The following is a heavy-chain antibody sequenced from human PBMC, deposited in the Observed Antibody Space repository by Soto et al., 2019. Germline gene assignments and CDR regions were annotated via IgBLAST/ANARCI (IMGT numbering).Heavy chain of an antibody. D-gene: IGHD6-13*01. J-gene: IGHJ5*02. Sequence: ASVKVSCKASGYTFTSYGISWVRQAPGQGLEWMGWISAYNGNTTYAQKLQGRVTMTTDTSTSTAYMELRSLRSDDTAVYYCARDPYSSSWYGWFDPWGQGTLVTVSS. V-gene: IGHV1-18*01. CDR1: GYTFTSYG. CDR3: ARDPYSSSWYGWFDP. CDR2: ISAYNGNT.